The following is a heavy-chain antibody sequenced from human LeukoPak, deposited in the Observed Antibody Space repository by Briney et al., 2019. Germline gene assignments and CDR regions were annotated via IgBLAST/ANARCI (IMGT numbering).Heavy chain of an antibody. CDR2: IIPIFGTA. J-gene: IGHJ5*02. D-gene: IGHD7-27*01. CDR1: RGTFSSYA. CDR3: ARAKTGVAPHFDP. Sequence: SVKVSCKASRGTFSSYAISWVRQAPGQGLEWMGGIIPIFGTANYAQKFQGRVTITTDESTSTAYMELSSLRSEDTAVYYCARAKTGVAPHFDPWGQGTLVTVSS. V-gene: IGHV1-69*05.